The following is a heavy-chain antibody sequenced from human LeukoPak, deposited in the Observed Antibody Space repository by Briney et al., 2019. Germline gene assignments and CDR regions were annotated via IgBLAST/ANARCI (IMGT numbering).Heavy chain of an antibody. CDR2: ISGSGGST. J-gene: IGHJ4*02. Sequence: GGSLRLSCAASGFTFSSYAMSWVRQAPGKGLEWVSAISGSGGSTYYADSVKGRFTISRDNSKNTLYLQMNSLRAEDTAVYYCAKEGYYDILTGSTFDYWGQGTLVTVSS. D-gene: IGHD3-9*01. V-gene: IGHV3-23*01. CDR1: GFTFSSYA. CDR3: AKEGYYDILTGSTFDY.